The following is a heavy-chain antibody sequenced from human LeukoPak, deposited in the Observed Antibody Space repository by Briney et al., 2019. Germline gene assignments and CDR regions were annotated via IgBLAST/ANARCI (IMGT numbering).Heavy chain of an antibody. CDR3: ARVVVATILDYYYYMDV. CDR1: RFYFSDYL. J-gene: IGHJ6*03. Sequence: PGGSLRLSCAASRFYFSDYLMSWVRQAPGKGLEWVSSISSSSSYIYYADSVKGRFTISRDNAKNSLYLQMNSLRAEDTAVYYCARVVVATILDYYYYMDVWGKGTTVTVSS. CDR2: ISSSSSYI. D-gene: IGHD5-12*01. V-gene: IGHV3-21*01.